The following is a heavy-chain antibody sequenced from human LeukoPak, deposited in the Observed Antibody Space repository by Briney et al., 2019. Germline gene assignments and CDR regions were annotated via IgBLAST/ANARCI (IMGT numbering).Heavy chain of an antibody. CDR3: ARAPYTVTTNYYYYYGMDV. J-gene: IGHJ6*04. CDR2: INPNSGGT. V-gene: IGHV1-2*04. CDR1: GYTFTGYY. Sequence: ASVKVSCKASGYTFTGYYTHWVRQAPGQGLEWMGWINPNSGGTNYAQKFQGWVTMTRDTSISTAYMELSRLRSDDTAVYYCARAPYTVTTNYYYYYGMDVWGKGTTVTVSS. D-gene: IGHD4-17*01.